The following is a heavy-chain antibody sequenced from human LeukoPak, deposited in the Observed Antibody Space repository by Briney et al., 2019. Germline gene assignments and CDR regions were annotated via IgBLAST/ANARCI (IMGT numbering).Heavy chain of an antibody. V-gene: IGHV3-73*01. J-gene: IGHJ3*02. CDR1: GFTFSGSA. Sequence: GGSLRLSCAASGFTFSGSAMHWVRQASGKGLEWVGRIRSKANSYATAYAASVKGRFTISRDDSKNTAYLQMNSLKTEDTAVYYCARDSPVTTVDLSAFDIWGQGTMVTVSS. CDR2: IRSKANSYAT. CDR3: ARDSPVTTVDLSAFDI. D-gene: IGHD4-17*01.